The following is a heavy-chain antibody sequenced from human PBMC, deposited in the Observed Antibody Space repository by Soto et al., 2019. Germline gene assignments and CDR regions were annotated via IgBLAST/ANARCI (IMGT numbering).Heavy chain of an antibody. CDR3: ARTPDSSGYYFDY. CDR2: IFYSGST. D-gene: IGHD3-22*01. J-gene: IGHJ4*02. V-gene: IGHV4-39*01. Sequence: SETLRLTCTVSGGSITNSGYYRGWVRQPPGKGLEWIGSIFYSGSTHYKPSLQSRVTISGDTSKNQFSLKLSSVTAADTAVYYCARTPDSSGYYFDYWGQGTLVTVSS. CDR1: GGSITNSGYY.